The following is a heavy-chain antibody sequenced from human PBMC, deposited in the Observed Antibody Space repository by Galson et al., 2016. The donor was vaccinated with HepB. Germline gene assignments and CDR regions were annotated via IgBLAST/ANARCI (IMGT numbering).Heavy chain of an antibody. CDR2: IDRDGDT. D-gene: IGHD1-26*01. Sequence: LRLSCAASTFSVSDDYMDWVRQAPGKGLEWVSLIDRDGDTYYADSVRDRFIISRDNSKNTLYLQMNSLRAEDTAVYSCARGSDVGSFWGQGTLVTVSS. CDR1: TFSVSDDY. J-gene: IGHJ4*02. V-gene: IGHV3-66*01. CDR3: ARGSDVGSF.